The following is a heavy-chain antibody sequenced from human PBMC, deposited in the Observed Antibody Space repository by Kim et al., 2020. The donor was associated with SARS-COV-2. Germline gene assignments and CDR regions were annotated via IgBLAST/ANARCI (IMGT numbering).Heavy chain of an antibody. CDR1: GFTFSSYW. V-gene: IGHV3-7*01. D-gene: IGHD3-22*01. CDR2: IKQDGSEK. Sequence: GGSLRLSCAASGFTFSSYWMSWVREAPGKGLEWVANIKQDGSEKYYVDSVKGRFTISRDNAKNSLYLQMNSLRAEDTAVYYCARRGYYDSSGYRWAGTRVYYFDYWGQGTLVTVSS. CDR3: ARRGYYDSSGYRWAGTRVYYFDY. J-gene: IGHJ4*02.